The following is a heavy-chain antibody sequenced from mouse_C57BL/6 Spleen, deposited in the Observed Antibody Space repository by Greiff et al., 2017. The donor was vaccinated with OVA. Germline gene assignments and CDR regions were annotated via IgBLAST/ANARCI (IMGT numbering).Heavy chain of an antibody. J-gene: IGHJ1*03. Sequence: EVQLQESGPGLVKPSQSLSLTCSVTGYSITSGYYWNWIRQFPGNKLEWMGYISYDGSNNYNPSLKNRISITRDTSKNQFFLKLNSVTTEDTATYYCARDFSPGGYFDVWGTGTTVTVSS. CDR2: ISYDGSN. V-gene: IGHV3-6*01. CDR1: GYSITSGYY. CDR3: ARDFSPGGYFDV.